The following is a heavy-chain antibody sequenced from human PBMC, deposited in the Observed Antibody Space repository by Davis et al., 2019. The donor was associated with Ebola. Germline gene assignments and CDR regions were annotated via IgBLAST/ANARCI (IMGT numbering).Heavy chain of an antibody. V-gene: IGHV3-11*04. CDR2: ISGSGGTI. D-gene: IGHD2-21*02. Sequence: PGGSLRLSCAASGFTVSSDYLGWVRQAPGKGPEWVSSISGSGGTIYYADSVKGRFTISRDNAKNSVYLEMNSLRAEDTAVYYCARDPALVVTGGGWHFDLWGRGTLVTVSS. CDR3: ARDPALVVTGGGWHFDL. CDR1: GFTVSSDY. J-gene: IGHJ2*01.